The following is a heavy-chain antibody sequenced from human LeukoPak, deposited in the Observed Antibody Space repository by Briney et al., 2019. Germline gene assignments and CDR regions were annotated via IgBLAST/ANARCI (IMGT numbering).Heavy chain of an antibody. V-gene: IGHV3-30-3*01. CDR2: ISYDGSNK. Sequence: SGGSLRLSCAASGFTFSSYAMHWVRQAPGKGLEWVAVISYDGSNKYYADSVKGRFTISRDNSKNTLNLQMNSLRAEDTAVYYCAKDPLSTPESRGYQLRWDWYFDLWGRGTLVTVSS. D-gene: IGHD2-2*01. CDR3: AKDPLSTPESRGYQLRWDWYFDL. CDR1: GFTFSSYA. J-gene: IGHJ2*01.